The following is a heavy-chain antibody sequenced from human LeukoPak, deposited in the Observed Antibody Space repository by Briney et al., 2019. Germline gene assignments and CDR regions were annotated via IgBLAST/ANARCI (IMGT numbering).Heavy chain of an antibody. Sequence: GASVNVSCKASGYTFTSYDINWVRQATGQGLEWMGWMNPNSGNTGYAQKFQGRVTMTRNTSISTAYMDLSRLRSEDTAVYYCASGGRRSPRGAGVWSGSYSPSYYYYMAVSGNGTTVTVSS. CDR1: GYTFTSYD. CDR3: ASGGRRSPRGAGVWSGSYSPSYYYYMAV. CDR2: MNPNSGNT. J-gene: IGHJ6*03. D-gene: IGHD3-3*01. V-gene: IGHV1-8*01.